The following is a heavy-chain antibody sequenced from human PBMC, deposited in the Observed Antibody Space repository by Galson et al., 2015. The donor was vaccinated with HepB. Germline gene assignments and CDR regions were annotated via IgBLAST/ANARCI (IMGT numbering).Heavy chain of an antibody. CDR1: GFSFSSYA. CDR2: ISGNGGDT. V-gene: IGHV3-23*01. Sequence: SLRLCCAAAGFSFSSYAMTWVRQAPGTGLEWVSSISGNGGDTKYGDSVKGRFTIFRDKAKSTLYLQMNSLRAEDTAVYYCAKGDVWGPAAINYGLHVWGQGTTVTVSS. CDR3: AKGDVWGPAAINYGLHV. J-gene: IGHJ6*02. D-gene: IGHD2-2*02.